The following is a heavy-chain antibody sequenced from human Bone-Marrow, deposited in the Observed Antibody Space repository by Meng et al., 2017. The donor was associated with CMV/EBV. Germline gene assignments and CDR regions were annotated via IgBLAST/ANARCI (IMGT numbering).Heavy chain of an antibody. CDR1: FTFSNAW. Sequence: FTFSNAWMSWVRQAPGKGLEWVSRISGSGDSTYYADSVKGRFTISRDNSKNTLYLQMNSLRAEDTAVYYCAKRGYYYGSGNWYFDLWGRGTLVTVSS. CDR3: AKRGYYYGSGNWYFDL. CDR2: ISGSGDST. J-gene: IGHJ2*01. V-gene: IGHV3-23*01. D-gene: IGHD3-10*01.